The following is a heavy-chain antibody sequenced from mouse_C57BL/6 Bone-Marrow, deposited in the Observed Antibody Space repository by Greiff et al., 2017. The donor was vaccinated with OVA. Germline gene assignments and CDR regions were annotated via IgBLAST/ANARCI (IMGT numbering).Heavy chain of an antibody. J-gene: IGHJ4*01. CDR3: VRQGDGYFYAMDY. V-gene: IGHV10-1*01. D-gene: IGHD2-3*01. Sequence: EVKLVESGGGLVQPKGSLKLSCAASGFSFNTYAMNWVRQAPGKGLEWVARIRSKSNNYATYYADSVKDRFTISRYDSESMLYLQMNNLKTEDTAMYYCVRQGDGYFYAMDYWGQGTSVTVSS. CDR1: GFSFNTYA. CDR2: IRSKSNNYAT.